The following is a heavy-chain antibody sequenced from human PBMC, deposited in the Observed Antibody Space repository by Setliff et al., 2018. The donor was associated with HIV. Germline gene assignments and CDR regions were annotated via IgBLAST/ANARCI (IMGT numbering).Heavy chain of an antibody. V-gene: IGHV1-18*01. CDR1: GGTFSSYA. CDR3: ARDPGSDVDY. J-gene: IGHJ4*02. CDR2: ISPQNGKT. Sequence: ASVKVSCKASGGTFSSYAISWVRQAPGQGLEWMGWISPQNGKTKYAQRFQGRVTLTTDTSTNTAYMELRSLRSDDTAVYYCARDPGSDVDYWGQGTLVTVSS. D-gene: IGHD6-19*01.